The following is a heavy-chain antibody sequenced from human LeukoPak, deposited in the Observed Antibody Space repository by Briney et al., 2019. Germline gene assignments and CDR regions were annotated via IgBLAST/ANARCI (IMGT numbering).Heavy chain of an antibody. D-gene: IGHD2-21*02. CDR2: IIPIFGIA. V-gene: IGHV1-69*04. Sequence: GSSVKVSCKASGGTFSSYAISWVRQAPGQGPEWMGRIIPIFGIANYAQKFQGRVTITADKSTSTAYMELSSLRSEDTAVYYCARDPHIVVVTADYYGMDVWGQGTTVTVSS. CDR1: GGTFSSYA. CDR3: ARDPHIVVVTADYYGMDV. J-gene: IGHJ6*02.